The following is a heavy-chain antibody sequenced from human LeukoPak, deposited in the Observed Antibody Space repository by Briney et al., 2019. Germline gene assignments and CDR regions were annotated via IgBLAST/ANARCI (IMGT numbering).Heavy chain of an antibody. CDR2: IWHDGSNQ. CDR3: AKDGEGYTNHIDY. CDR1: GFTFNRKG. D-gene: IGHD4-11*01. J-gene: IGHJ4*02. Sequence: QPGRSLRLSCVATGFTFNRKGMHWVRQAPGKGLEWVAVIWHDGSNQYYGDSVKGRFTISRDDSKNTVYLQMNSLRAEDTAVYFCAKDGEGYTNHIDYWGQGTVVTVSS. V-gene: IGHV3-33*06.